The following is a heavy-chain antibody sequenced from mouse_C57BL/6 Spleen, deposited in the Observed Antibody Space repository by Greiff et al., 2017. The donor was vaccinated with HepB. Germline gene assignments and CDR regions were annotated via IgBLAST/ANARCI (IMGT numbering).Heavy chain of an antibody. CDR1: GYTFTDYY. J-gene: IGHJ3*01. CDR2: IFPGSGST. Sequence: QVQLQQSGPELVKPGASVKISCKASGYTFTDYYVNWVKQRPGQGLEWIGWIFPGSGSTYYNEKFKGKAKITVDKSSSTAYMLLSSLTSEDSAVYFCSRDYGNSSWFSYWGQGTLVTVSA. D-gene: IGHD1-1*01. CDR3: SRDYGNSSWFSY. V-gene: IGHV1-75*01.